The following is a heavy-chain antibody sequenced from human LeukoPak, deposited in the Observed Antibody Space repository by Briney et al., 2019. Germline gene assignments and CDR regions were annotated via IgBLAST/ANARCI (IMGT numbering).Heavy chain of an antibody. CDR1: GFTFSSYA. V-gene: IGHV3-23*01. Sequence: PGGSLRLSCAASGFTFSSYAMSWVRQAPGKGLEWVSAISGSGGSTYYADSVKGRFTISRDNAKNSLYLQMNSLRAEDTAVYYCARDRGKTIAFDIWGQGTMVTVSS. J-gene: IGHJ3*02. CDR3: ARDRGKTIAFDI. CDR2: ISGSGGST.